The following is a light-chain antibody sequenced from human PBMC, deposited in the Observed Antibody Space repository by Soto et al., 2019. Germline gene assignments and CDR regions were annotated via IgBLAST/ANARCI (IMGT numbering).Light chain of an antibody. CDR2: DVS. V-gene: IGLV2-14*01. CDR1: ASDVGGYNS. CDR3: SSYSGSTTLGVV. J-gene: IGLJ2*01. Sequence: QSVLTQPASVSGSPGQSITISCTGTASDVGGYNSVSWYQQLPGKAPKLMIYDVSNRPSGVSSRFSGSKSGSTASLTISGLQAEDEADYYCSSYSGSTTLGVVFGGGTQLTV.